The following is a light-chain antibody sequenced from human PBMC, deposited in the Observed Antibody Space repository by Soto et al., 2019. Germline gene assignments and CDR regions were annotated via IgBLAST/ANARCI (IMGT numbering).Light chain of an antibody. J-gene: IGLJ1*01. V-gene: IGLV2-14*01. CDR2: DVS. CDR1: SSDVGGYNY. Sequence: QSVLTQPASVSGSPGQAITIFCSGTSSDVGGYNYVSWYQQHPAKAPKLMIFDVSNRPSGVSDRFSGSKSGNTASLTISGVQPEDQADYYCYSYTTSGTYVFGSGTKVTVL. CDR3: YSYTTSGTYV.